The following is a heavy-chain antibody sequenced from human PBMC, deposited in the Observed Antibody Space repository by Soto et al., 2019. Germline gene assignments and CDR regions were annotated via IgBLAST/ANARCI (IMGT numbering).Heavy chain of an antibody. CDR2: IIPIFGTA. Sequence: QVQLVQSGAEVKKPGSSVKVSCKASGGTFSSYAISWVRQAPGQGLEWMGGIIPIFGTANYAQKFQGRVTITADASTSTAYMELSSLRSEDKAVYYCASVGAVGASVGEDYWGQGTMVTVSS. CDR3: ASVGAVGASVGEDY. V-gene: IGHV1-69*01. J-gene: IGHJ4*02. CDR1: GGTFSSYA. D-gene: IGHD1-26*01.